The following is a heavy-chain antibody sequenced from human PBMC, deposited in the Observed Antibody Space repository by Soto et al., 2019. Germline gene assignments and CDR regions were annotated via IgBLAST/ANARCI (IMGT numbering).Heavy chain of an antibody. Sequence: PSETLSLTCTVSGGSISSYYWSWIQQPPGKGLEWIGYIYYSGSTNYNPSLKSRVTISVDTSKNQFSLKLSSVTAADTAVYYCARRYGPGFDYWGQGTLVTVSS. J-gene: IGHJ4*02. D-gene: IGHD4-17*01. V-gene: IGHV4-59*08. CDR3: ARRYGPGFDY. CDR2: IYYSGST. CDR1: GGSISSYY.